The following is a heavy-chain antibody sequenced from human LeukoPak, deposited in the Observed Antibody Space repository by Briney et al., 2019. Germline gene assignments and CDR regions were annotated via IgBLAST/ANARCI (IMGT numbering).Heavy chain of an antibody. CDR3: ARDLLGYYDSSGSGD. V-gene: IGHV1-2*02. Sequence: ASVKVSCKASGGTFSSYAISWVRQTPGQGLEWMGWINPNSGGTNYAQKFQGRVTMTRDTSISTAYMELSRLRSDDTAVYYCARDLLGYYDSSGSGDWGQGTLVTVSS. CDR1: GGTFSSYA. D-gene: IGHD3-22*01. J-gene: IGHJ4*02. CDR2: INPNSGGT.